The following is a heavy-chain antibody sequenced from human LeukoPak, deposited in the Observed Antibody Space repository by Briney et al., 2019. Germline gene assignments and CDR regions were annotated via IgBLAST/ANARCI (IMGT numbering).Heavy chain of an antibody. Sequence: SETLSLTCTDSGGSISSYYWSWIRQPPGKGLEWIGYIYTSGSTNYNPSLKSRVTISVDTSKNQFSLKLSSVTATDTAVYYCARLPYDAFDIWGQGTMVTVSS. V-gene: IGHV4-4*09. CDR3: ARLPYDAFDI. J-gene: IGHJ3*02. CDR2: IYTSGST. CDR1: GGSISSYY.